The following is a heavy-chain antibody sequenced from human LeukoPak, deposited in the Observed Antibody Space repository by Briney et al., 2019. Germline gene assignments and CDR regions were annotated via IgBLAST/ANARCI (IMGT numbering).Heavy chain of an antibody. CDR2: IYYSGST. CDR3: ASRYCSGGSCYFDY. Sequence: SETLSLTCSVSGDSITSGSHYWGWIRQPPGKGLEWIGNIYYSGSTYYSPSLKSRITISLDTSKNQFSLKVTSVTAADTAVYYCASRYCSGGSCYFDYWGQGTLVTVSS. V-gene: IGHV4-39*07. D-gene: IGHD2-15*01. J-gene: IGHJ4*02. CDR1: GDSITSGSHY.